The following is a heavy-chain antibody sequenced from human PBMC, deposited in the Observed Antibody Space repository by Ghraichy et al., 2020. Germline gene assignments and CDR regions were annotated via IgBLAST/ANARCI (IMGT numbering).Heavy chain of an antibody. D-gene: IGHD5-24*01. CDR2: ISSSSSYI. CDR1: GFTFSSYI. J-gene: IGHJ6*02. CDR3: ARDRAIDGYYYYYGMDV. Sequence: GDSLNISCAASGFTFSSYIMNWVRQAPGKGLEWVSSISSSSSYIYYADSVKGRFTISRDNAKNSLYLQMSSLRAEDTAVYYCARDRAIDGYYYYYGMDVWGQGTTVTVSS. V-gene: IGHV3-21*01.